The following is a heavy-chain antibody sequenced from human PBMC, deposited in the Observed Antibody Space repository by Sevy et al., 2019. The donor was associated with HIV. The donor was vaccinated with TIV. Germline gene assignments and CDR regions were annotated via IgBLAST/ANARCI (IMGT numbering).Heavy chain of an antibody. D-gene: IGHD6-19*01. Sequence: GGSLRLSCAASGFIFSSYAMSWVRQAPGKGLEWVSTNSGSGDKTFYADSVKGRFTISRDNSKNTLYLQMNSLRAEDTAVYYCAKAMYINGCYVLDYCGQGTLVTVSS. CDR2: NSGSGDKT. CDR3: AKAMYINGCYVLDY. J-gene: IGHJ4*02. CDR1: GFIFSSYA. V-gene: IGHV3-23*01.